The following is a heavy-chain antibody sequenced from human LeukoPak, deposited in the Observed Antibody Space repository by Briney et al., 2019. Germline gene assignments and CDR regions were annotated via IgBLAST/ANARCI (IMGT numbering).Heavy chain of an antibody. J-gene: IGHJ4*02. CDR1: GYSISSGYY. V-gene: IGHV4-38-2*02. CDR2: IYHSGST. D-gene: IGHD3-22*01. Sequence: SETLSLTCAVSGYSISSGYYWGWIRQPPGKGLEWIGSIYHSGSTYYNPSLKSRATISVDTSKNQFSLKLSSVTAADTAVYYCARDRGYYYDSSGYYSYDYWGQGTLVTVSS. CDR3: ARDRGYYYDSSGYYSYDY.